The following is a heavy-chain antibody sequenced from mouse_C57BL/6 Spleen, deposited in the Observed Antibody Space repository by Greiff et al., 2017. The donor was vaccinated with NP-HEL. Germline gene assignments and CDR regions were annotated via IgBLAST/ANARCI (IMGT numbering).Heavy chain of an antibody. V-gene: IGHV1-69*01. CDR1: GYTFTSYW. CDR2: IDPSDSYT. Sequence: VQLQQPGAELVMPGASVKLSCKASGYTFTSYWMHWVKQRPGQGLEWIGEIDPSDSYTNYNQKFKGKSTLTVDKSSSTAYMQLSSLTSEDSAVYYCARGGLYGSSPYYAMDYWGQGTSVTVSS. D-gene: IGHD1-1*01. CDR3: ARGGLYGSSPYYAMDY. J-gene: IGHJ4*01.